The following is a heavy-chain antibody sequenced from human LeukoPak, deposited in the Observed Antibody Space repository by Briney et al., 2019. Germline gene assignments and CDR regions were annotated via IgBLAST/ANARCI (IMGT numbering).Heavy chain of an antibody. CDR2: IIPILGIA. D-gene: IGHD1-26*01. CDR1: GGTFSSYA. J-gene: IGHJ5*02. CDR3: ARDSSFSGSSFDP. V-gene: IGHV1-69*04. Sequence: SVKVSCKASGGTFSSYAIIWVRQAPGQGLEWMGRIIPILGIANYAQKFQGRVTITADKSTSTAYMELSSLRSEDTAVYYCARDSSFSGSSFDPWGQGTLVTVSS.